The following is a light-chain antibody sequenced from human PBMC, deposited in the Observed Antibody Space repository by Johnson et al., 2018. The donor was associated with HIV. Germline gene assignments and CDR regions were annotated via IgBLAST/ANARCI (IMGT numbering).Light chain of an antibody. V-gene: IGLV1-51*01. CDR1: NSNIGNNY. CDR3: GTWDSSLSAYV. CDR2: DNN. Sequence: QSVLTQPPSVSAAPGQKVTISCSGNNSNIGNNYVSWYQHLPGTAPKLLIYDNNKRPSGIPDRFSGSKSGSSATLGITGLQTGDEADYYCGTWDSSLSAYVFGTGTKATFL. J-gene: IGLJ1*01.